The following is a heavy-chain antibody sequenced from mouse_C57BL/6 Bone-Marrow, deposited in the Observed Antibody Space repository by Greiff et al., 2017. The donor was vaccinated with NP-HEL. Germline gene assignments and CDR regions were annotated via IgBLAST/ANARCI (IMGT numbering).Heavy chain of an antibody. D-gene: IGHD3-2*02. CDR3: AKSSRQHSLYCDY. CDR2: IYPSDSET. Sequence: QVQLQQPGAELVRPGSSVKLSCKASGYTFTSYWMDWVKQRPGQGLEWIGNIYPSDSETHYNQKFKDKATLTVDKSSSTAYMQLSSLTSEDSAVYYCAKSSRQHSLYCDYWGQGTTLTVSS. CDR1: GYTFTSYW. V-gene: IGHV1-61*01. J-gene: IGHJ2*01.